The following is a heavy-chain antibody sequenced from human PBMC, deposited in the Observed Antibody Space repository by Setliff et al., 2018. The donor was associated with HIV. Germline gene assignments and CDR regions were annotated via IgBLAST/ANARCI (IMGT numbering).Heavy chain of an antibody. V-gene: IGHV3-73*01. Sequence: KVSCKASGGTFSNYAFSWVRQAPGQGLEWIGRIRMKSNIYETVYAESVKGRFTISRDDSQNTAFLQMNSLKSEDTAAYYCTTARVDYFDYWGQGALVTVSS. CDR2: IRMKSNIYET. D-gene: IGHD3-3*01. CDR1: GGTFSNYA. CDR3: TTARVDYFDY. J-gene: IGHJ4*01.